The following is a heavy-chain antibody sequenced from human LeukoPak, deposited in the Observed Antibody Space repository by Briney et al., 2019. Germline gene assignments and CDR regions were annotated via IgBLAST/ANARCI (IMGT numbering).Heavy chain of an antibody. V-gene: IGHV4-59*11. J-gene: IGHJ5*02. CDR1: GGSISSHY. CDR3: ARSADGYNLNWFDP. CDR2: IYYSGST. Sequence: KTSETLSLTCTVSGGSISSHYWSWIRQPPGKGLEWIGYIYYSGSTNYNPSLKSRVTISVDTSKNQFSLKLSSVTAADTAVYYCARSADGYNLNWFDPWGQGTLVTVSS. D-gene: IGHD5-24*01.